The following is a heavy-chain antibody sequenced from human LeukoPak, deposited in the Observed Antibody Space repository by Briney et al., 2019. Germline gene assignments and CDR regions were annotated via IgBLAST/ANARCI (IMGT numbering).Heavy chain of an antibody. Sequence: SQTLSLTCAISGDILSTKSATWTWLRQSPSRGLEWLSRTYYRSKWNNDYAVSMKSRMTINPDTSKNQLSLQLNSVTPEDTAVYYCARLVGAAWFDSWGQGTLVTVSS. CDR3: ARLVGAAWFDS. J-gene: IGHJ5*01. D-gene: IGHD1-26*01. CDR1: GDILSTKSAT. CDR2: TYYRSKWNN. V-gene: IGHV6-1*01.